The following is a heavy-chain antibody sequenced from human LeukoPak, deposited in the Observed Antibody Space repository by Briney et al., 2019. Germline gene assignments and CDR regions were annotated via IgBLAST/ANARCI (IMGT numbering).Heavy chain of an antibody. D-gene: IGHD1-26*01. CDR3: ARDGGSTPHYYYYGMDV. Sequence: SETLSLTCTVSGGSISSSSYYWGWIRQPPGKGLEWIGSIYYSGSTYYNPSLKSRVTISVDTSKNQFSLKLSSVTAADTAVYYCARDGGSTPHYYYYGMDVWGQGTTVTVSS. V-gene: IGHV4-39*07. J-gene: IGHJ6*02. CDR2: IYYSGST. CDR1: GGSISSSSYY.